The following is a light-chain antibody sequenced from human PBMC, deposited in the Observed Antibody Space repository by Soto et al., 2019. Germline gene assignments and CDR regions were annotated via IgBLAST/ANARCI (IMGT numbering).Light chain of an antibody. CDR2: AAS. CDR1: QGIARV. V-gene: IGKV1-12*01. J-gene: IGKJ5*01. Sequence: DIQMTQSPSSVSASVGDRVTITCRASQGIARVLGWYQQKPGKAPKILIFAASSLQSGVPSRFSAIGSGTDFTLSISNLQPEDFATYYCQQAYSFPITFGQGTRLEI. CDR3: QQAYSFPIT.